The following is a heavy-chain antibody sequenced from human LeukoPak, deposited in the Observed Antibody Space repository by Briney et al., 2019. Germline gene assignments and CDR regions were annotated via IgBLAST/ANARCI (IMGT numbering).Heavy chain of an antibody. J-gene: IGHJ5*02. V-gene: IGHV1-18*04. CDR1: GYTFTGYY. D-gene: IGHD2-2*01. CDR2: ISAYNGNT. Sequence: ASVKVSCKASGYTFTGYYMHWVRQAPGQGLEWMGWISAYNGNTNYAQKLQGRVTMTTDTSTSTAYMELRSLRSDDTAVYYCARDHCRTSCYLREGFDPWGQGTLVTVSS. CDR3: ARDHCRTSCYLREGFDP.